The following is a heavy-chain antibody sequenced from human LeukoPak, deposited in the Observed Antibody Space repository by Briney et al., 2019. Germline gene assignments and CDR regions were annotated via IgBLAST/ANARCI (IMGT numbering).Heavy chain of an antibody. CDR2: LSGRDRNT. J-gene: IGHJ4*02. V-gene: IGHV3-23*01. Sequence: GGSLRLSCAASGFTFSSYSMSWVRQAPGKGLEWVSVLSGRDRNTNYADSVKGRFTTSKDNSKNMVFLQMNSLRADDTAVYYCAKDAYSRGDYWGQGTLVTVSS. CDR3: AKDAYSRGDY. D-gene: IGHD2-21*01. CDR1: GFTFSSYS.